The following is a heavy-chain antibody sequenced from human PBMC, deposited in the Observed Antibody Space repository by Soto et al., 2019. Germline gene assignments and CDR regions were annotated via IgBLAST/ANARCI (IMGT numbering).Heavy chain of an antibody. V-gene: IGHV1-69*01. CDR2: IIPLFGTA. D-gene: IGHD3-10*01. CDR3: ARDFYGSGSQAFDGMDV. Sequence: QVQLVQSGAEVKKPGSSVKVSCKASGGTFSSYAISWVRKAPGQGLEWMGGIIPLFGTANYAQNFQGRVTITANESTSTAYMELSSLRSEDIAVYYCARDFYGSGSQAFDGMDVWGQGTTVTVSS. CDR1: GGTFSSYA. J-gene: IGHJ6*02.